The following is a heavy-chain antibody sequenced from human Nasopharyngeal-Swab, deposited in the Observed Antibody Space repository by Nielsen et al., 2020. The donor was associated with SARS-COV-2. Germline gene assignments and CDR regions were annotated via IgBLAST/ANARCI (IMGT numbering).Heavy chain of an antibody. J-gene: IGHJ6*02. CDR3: ARDGLDYDFWSAYFMDV. V-gene: IGHV3-21*01. Sequence: FAAPGFTFNNYNLNWVRPAPGKGPELVSSISSSSSYIYHADSLKGRFTISRDNAKKSLYLQMNSLRAEDTAVYYCARDGLDYDFWSAYFMDVWGQGTTVTVSS. CDR1: GFTFNNYN. CDR2: ISSSSSYI. D-gene: IGHD3-3*01.